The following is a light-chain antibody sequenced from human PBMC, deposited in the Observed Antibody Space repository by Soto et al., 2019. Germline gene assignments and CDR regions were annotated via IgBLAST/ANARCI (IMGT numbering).Light chain of an antibody. J-gene: IGKJ3*01. CDR1: QGIRNF. V-gene: IGKV1-27*01. CDR2: AAS. Sequence: DIQMTQSPTSLSASVGDRVTITCQASQGIRNFVAWYQQKPGKAPKLLIYAASTLQSGVPSRFNGSGSGTDFTLTINSLQPEDVATYSCQKYSSVPVFGPGAKVEIK. CDR3: QKYSSVPV.